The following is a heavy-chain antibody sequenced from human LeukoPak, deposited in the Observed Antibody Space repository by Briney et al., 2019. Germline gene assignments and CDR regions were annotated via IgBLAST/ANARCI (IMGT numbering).Heavy chain of an antibody. CDR3: ASDSSGYL. CDR2: VYFSGAT. CDR1: GGSISNSSHY. J-gene: IGHJ4*02. Sequence: SETLSLTCTVSGGSISNSSHYWGWIRQPPGKGLEWIGSVYFSGATYYSPSLKSRVTISVDTSKNQFSLKLSSVTAADTAVYYCASDSSGYLWGQGTLVTVSS. V-gene: IGHV4-39*07. D-gene: IGHD3-22*01.